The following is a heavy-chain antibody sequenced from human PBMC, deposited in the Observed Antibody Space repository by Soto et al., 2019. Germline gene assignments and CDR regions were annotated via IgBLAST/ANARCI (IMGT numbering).Heavy chain of an antibody. Sequence: QITLKESGPTLVKPTQTLTLTCTFPGFSFSSIGEGVGWIRQPPGKALEWLALIYWDDDKRYSPSLKSRLPITXDXSXNXXVLTMTNMDPVDTATYYCVQSRCGGDCLQSYSSHSYYGLDVWGQGTTVTVSS. CDR3: VQSRCGGDCLQSYSSHSYYGLDV. J-gene: IGHJ6*02. V-gene: IGHV2-5*02. CDR1: GFSFSSIGEG. D-gene: IGHD2-21*02. CDR2: IYWDDDK.